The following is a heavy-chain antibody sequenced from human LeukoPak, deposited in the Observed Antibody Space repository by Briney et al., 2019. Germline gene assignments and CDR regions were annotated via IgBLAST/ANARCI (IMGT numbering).Heavy chain of an antibody. D-gene: IGHD1-7*01. Sequence: GASVKVSCKASGGSFTTYTISWVRQAPGQGLEWMGGIIPLFDSASYAQRFQGRVTITADTSTSTAYMDLNSLTSEDTAVYYCATNNTMTYNWNSEFDPWGQGTLVTVSS. CDR1: GGSFTTYT. CDR3: ATNNTMTYNWNSEFDP. CDR2: IIPLFDSA. V-gene: IGHV1-69*06. J-gene: IGHJ5*02.